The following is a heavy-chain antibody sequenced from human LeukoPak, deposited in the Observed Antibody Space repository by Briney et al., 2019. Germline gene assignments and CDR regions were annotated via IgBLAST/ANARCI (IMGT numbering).Heavy chain of an antibody. V-gene: IGHV4-59*01. J-gene: IGHJ5*02. CDR2: IYYSGST. D-gene: IGHD3-10*01. Sequence: PSETLSLTCTVSGGSISSYYWSWIRQPPGKGLEWIGYIYYSGSTNYNPSLKSRVTISVDTSKNQFSLKLSSVTAADTAVYYCARDRSYYYGSGSYFYDNWFDPWGQGTLVTVSS. CDR1: GGSISSYY. CDR3: ARDRSYYYGSGSYFYDNWFDP.